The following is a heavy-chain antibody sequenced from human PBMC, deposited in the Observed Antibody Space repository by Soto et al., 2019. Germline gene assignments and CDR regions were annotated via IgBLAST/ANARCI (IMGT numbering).Heavy chain of an antibody. Sequence: QVQLQESGPGLVKPSQTLSLTCTVSGGSISSGGYYWSWIRQHPGKGLEWIGYIYYSGSTYYNPSLKSRVTISVDTSKNQFSLKLSSVTAADTAVYYCARGSRTIFGVVITDSNWFDPWGQGTLVTVSS. J-gene: IGHJ5*02. CDR2: IYYSGST. D-gene: IGHD3-3*01. CDR3: ARGSRTIFGVVITDSNWFDP. CDR1: GGSISSGGYY. V-gene: IGHV4-31*03.